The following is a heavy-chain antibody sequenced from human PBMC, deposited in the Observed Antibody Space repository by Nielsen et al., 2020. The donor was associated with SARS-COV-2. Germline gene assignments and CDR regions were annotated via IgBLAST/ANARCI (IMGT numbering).Heavy chain of an antibody. V-gene: IGHV3-23*01. CDR2: ISGSGGST. D-gene: IGHD3-3*01. Sequence: WIRQPPGKGLEWVSAISGSGGSTYYADSVKGRFTISRDNSKNTLYLQMNSLRAEDTAVYYCARESSDFWSGYYENDAFDIWGQGTMVTVSS. J-gene: IGHJ3*02. CDR3: ARESSDFWSGYYENDAFDI.